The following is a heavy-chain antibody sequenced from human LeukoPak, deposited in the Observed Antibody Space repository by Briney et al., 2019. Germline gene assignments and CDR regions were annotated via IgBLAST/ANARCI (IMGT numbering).Heavy chain of an antibody. J-gene: IGHJ6*01. CDR3: ARDRTTVTTGYYGMDV. V-gene: IGHV1-2*02. Sequence: ASVKVSRKDSGYTFTGYYMHWVRQAPGQGLEWMGWINPNTGVTNYAQKFQGRVTLTRDTSIITAYMELTRLRSDDTAMYYCARDRTTVTTGYYGMDVWGQGTTLTVSS. D-gene: IGHD4-17*01. CDR1: GYTFTGYY. CDR2: INPNTGVT.